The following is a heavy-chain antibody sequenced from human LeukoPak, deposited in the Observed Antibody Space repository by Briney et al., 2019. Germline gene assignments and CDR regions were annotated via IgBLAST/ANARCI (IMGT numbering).Heavy chain of an antibody. J-gene: IGHJ5*02. CDR2: ISAYNGNT. CDR1: GYTFTSYG. CDR3: ARDRTPYYDILTGPHWFDP. D-gene: IGHD3-9*01. V-gene: IGHV1-18*04. Sequence: ASVNVSCKASGYTFTSYGISWVRQAPGQGREWMGWISAYNGNTNYAQKLQGRVTMTTDTSTSTAYMELRSLRSDDTAVYYCARDRTPYYDILTGPHWFDPWGQGTLVTVSS.